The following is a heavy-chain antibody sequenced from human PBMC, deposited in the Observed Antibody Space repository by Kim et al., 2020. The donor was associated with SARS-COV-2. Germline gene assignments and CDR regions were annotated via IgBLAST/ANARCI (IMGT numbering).Heavy chain of an antibody. CDR3: ARRGGSGSLAPYYYGMDV. J-gene: IGHJ6*02. CDR2: IDPSDSYT. D-gene: IGHD3-10*01. Sequence: GESLKISCKGSGYSFTSYWISWVRQMPGKGLEWMGRIDPSDSYTNYSPSFQGHVTISADKSISTAYLQWSSLKASDTAMYYCARRGGSGSLAPYYYGMDVWGQGTTVTVSS. CDR1: GYSFTSYW. V-gene: IGHV5-10-1*01.